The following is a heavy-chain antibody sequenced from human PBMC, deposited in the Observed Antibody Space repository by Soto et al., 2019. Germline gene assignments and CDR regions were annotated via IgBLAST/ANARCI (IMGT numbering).Heavy chain of an antibody. D-gene: IGHD5-12*01. J-gene: IGHJ4*02. CDR2: ISSNGGST. Sequence: VRQAPGKGLEYVSAISSNGGSTYYADSVKGRFTISRDNSKNTLYLQMSSLRAEDTAVYYCVKDQGGYSGYVFDYWGQGTLVTVSS. V-gene: IGHV3-64D*06. CDR3: VKDQGGYSGYVFDY.